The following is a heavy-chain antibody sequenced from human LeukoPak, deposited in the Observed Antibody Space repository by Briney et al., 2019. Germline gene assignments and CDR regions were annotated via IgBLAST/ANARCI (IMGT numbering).Heavy chain of an antibody. D-gene: IGHD3-22*01. V-gene: IGHV1-24*01. CDR1: GYTLTELS. J-gene: IGHJ4*02. Sequence: ASVKVSCKVSGYTLTELSMHWVRQAPGKGLEWMGGFDPEDGETIYAQKFQGRVTMTEDTSTDTAYMELSSLRSEDTAVYYCATLYDSSGYYSRWGQGTLVTVSS. CDR2: FDPEDGET. CDR3: ATLYDSSGYYSR.